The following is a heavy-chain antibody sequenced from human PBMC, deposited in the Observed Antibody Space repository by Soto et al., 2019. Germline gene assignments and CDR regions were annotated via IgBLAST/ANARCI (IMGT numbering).Heavy chain of an antibody. CDR2: IWYDGSNK. CDR3: VRAAGYSGNDYVYYYGMDV. Sequence: PGGSLRLSCAASGFTFSSYGMHWVRQAPGKGLEWVAVIWYDGSNKYYADSVKGRFTISRDNSKNTLYMQMNSLRDGDTAVYYCVRAAGYSGNDYVYYYGMDVWGQGTTVTVSS. CDR1: GFTFSSYG. J-gene: IGHJ6*02. D-gene: IGHD5-12*01. V-gene: IGHV3-33*01.